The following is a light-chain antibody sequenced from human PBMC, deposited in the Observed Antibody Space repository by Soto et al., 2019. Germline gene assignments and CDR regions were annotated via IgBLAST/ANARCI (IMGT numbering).Light chain of an antibody. V-gene: IGKV3-15*01. CDR2: GIS. CDR1: QNINND. J-gene: IGKJ5*01. CDR3: QQYSQWPIT. Sequence: EIVLTQSPATLSVSPGERATLSCRASQNINNDYLAWYQQKPGQAPRRLIYGISTRAPGVPARFSGSGSGTEFTLSITSLQSEDFAVYSCQQYSQWPITFGQGTRLEIK.